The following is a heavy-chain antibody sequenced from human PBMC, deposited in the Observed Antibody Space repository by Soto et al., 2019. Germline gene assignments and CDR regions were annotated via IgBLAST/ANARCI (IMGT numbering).Heavy chain of an antibody. Sequence: SVKVSCKASGFTFTSSAVQWVRQARGQRLEWIGWIVVGSGNTNYAQKFQERVTITRDMSTSTAYMELSSLRSEDTAVYYCAAVSPPSLRFSPDPWGQGTLVTVSS. CDR3: AAVSPPSLRFSPDP. CDR1: GFTFTSSA. V-gene: IGHV1-58*01. D-gene: IGHD3-3*01. J-gene: IGHJ5*02. CDR2: IVVGSGNT.